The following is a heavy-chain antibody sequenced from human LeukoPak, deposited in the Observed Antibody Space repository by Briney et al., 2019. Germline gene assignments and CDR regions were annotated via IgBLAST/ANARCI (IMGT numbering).Heavy chain of an antibody. CDR1: CGSLSSHY. CDR2: IHDTGST. J-gene: IGHJ4*02. CDR3: ARFSSGCSTSSCYLTY. Sequence: NTSETLSLTCSVACGSLSSHYWSWIRQPPGKGLELIGHIHDTGSTFYNPSLRGRVTISLDTSNNRFSLKLTSMTAADKAVYYCARFSSGCSTSSCYLTYWGQGTLVTVSS. D-gene: IGHD2-2*01. V-gene: IGHV4-59*11.